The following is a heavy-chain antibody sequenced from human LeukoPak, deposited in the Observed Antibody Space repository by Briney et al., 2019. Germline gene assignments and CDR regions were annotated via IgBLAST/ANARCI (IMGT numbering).Heavy chain of an antibody. D-gene: IGHD2-15*01. CDR3: AKDYAGYCSGGSCVAHFDY. CDR2: IRYDGSNK. CDR1: GFTFSSYE. Sequence: GGSLRLSCAASGFTFSSYEMNWVRQAPGKGLEWVAFIRYDGSNKYYADSVKGRLTISRDNSKNTLYLQMYSLRAEDTAVYYCAKDYAGYCSGGSCVAHFDYWGQGTLVTVSS. V-gene: IGHV3-30*02. J-gene: IGHJ4*02.